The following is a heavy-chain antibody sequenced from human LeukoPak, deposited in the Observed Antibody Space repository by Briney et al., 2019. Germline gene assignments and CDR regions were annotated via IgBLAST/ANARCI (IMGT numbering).Heavy chain of an antibody. Sequence: PGGSLRLSCAASGFTFSSYSMNWVRQAPGKRLEWVSSISSSSSYIYYADSVKGRFTISRDNAKNSLYLQMNSLRAEDTAVYYCARDQPIFGVVDYYYYYMDVWGKGTTVTVSS. J-gene: IGHJ6*03. D-gene: IGHD3-3*01. CDR3: ARDQPIFGVVDYYYYYMDV. CDR1: GFTFSSYS. V-gene: IGHV3-21*01. CDR2: ISSSSSYI.